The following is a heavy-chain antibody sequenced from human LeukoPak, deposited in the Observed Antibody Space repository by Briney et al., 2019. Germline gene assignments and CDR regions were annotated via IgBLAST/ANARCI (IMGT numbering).Heavy chain of an antibody. D-gene: IGHD3-3*01. CDR2: IYSGGST. CDR1: GFTVSSNY. J-gene: IGHJ6*03. V-gene: IGHV3-66*01. Sequence: GGSLRLSCAASGFTVSSNYMSWVRQAPGKGLEWVSVIYSGGSTYYADSVKGRFTISRDNSKNTLYLQVNSLRAEDTAVYYCARDVVWRGYDFWSGYPGVSCYYYYMDVWGKGTTVTVSS. CDR3: ARDVVWRGYDFWSGYPGVSCYYYYMDV.